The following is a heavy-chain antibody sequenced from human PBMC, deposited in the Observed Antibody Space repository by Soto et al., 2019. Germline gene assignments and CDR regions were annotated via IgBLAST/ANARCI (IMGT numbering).Heavy chain of an antibody. Sequence: SVKVSCKASGGTFSSYAISWVRQAPGQGLEWMGGIIPIFGTANYAQKFQGRVTITADESTSTAYMELSSLRSEDTAVYYCASRLCGGGTCYDNYYGMDVWGKGTTVSVSS. CDR1: GGTFSSYA. J-gene: IGHJ6*04. CDR3: ASRLCGGGTCYDNYYGMDV. V-gene: IGHV1-69*13. D-gene: IGHD3-9*01. CDR2: IIPIFGTA.